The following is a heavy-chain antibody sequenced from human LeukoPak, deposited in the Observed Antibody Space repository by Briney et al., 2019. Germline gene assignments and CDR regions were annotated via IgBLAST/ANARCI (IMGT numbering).Heavy chain of an antibody. Sequence: SETLSLTCTVSGGSVSNVGHYWYWIRQPPGKGLEWIAHISYTEKATYDTNYSPSLKGRATISVDTSRNHFSLKVNSLTAADTAVYYCAREVPSSRNFDSWGQGTLVTVSS. CDR2: ISYTEKATYDT. CDR3: AREVPSSRNFDS. J-gene: IGHJ4*02. V-gene: IGHV4-61*03. CDR1: GGSVSNVGHY. D-gene: IGHD6-13*01.